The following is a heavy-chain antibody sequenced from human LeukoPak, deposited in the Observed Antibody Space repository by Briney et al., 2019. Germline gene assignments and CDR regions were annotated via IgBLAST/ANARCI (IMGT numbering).Heavy chain of an antibody. CDR2: IYSSGNT. D-gene: IGHD3-10*01. CDR1: GDSISSYY. Sequence: SETLSLTCTVSGDSISSYYWSWIRQPAGKGLQWIGRIYSSGNTNYNPSLKSRVTMSIDTSKNQFSLKLSSVTAADTAVYYCAKVYGSAEGFDPWGQGTLVTVSS. V-gene: IGHV4-4*07. J-gene: IGHJ5*02. CDR3: AKVYGSAEGFDP.